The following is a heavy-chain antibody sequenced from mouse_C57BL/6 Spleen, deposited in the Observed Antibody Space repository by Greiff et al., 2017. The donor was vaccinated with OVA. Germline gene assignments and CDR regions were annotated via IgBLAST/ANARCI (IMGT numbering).Heavy chain of an antibody. D-gene: IGHD2-4*01. V-gene: IGHV1-18*01. Sequence: EVKLVESGPELVKPGASVKIPCKASGYTFTDYNMDWVKQSHGKSLEWIGDINPNNGGTIYNQKFKGKATLTVDKSSSTAYMELRSLTSEDTAVYYCARDGDYDGAWFAYWGQGTLVTVSA. CDR3: ARDGDYDGAWFAY. CDR1: GYTFTDYN. J-gene: IGHJ3*01. CDR2: INPNNGGT.